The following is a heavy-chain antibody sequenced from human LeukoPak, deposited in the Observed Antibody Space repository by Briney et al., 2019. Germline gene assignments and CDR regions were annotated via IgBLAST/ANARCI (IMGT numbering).Heavy chain of an antibody. J-gene: IGHJ6*03. CDR1: GGSLCIYY. V-gene: IGHV4-59*01. CDR2: IYYSGST. Sequence: KTSETLSLTCTVSGGSLCIYYWSCIRHPPGKGLEWVGYIYYSGSTNYNPSLKSRVTISLDTSKNQFYLKLSSVTAADTAVYYCAKMTTVTTIYYMDVWGKGTTVTISS. D-gene: IGHD4-17*01. CDR3: AKMTTVTTIYYMDV.